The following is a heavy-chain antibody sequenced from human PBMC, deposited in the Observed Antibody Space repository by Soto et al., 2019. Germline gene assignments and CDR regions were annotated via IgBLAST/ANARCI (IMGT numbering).Heavy chain of an antibody. CDR3: ARGREQWLVDYYYYGMDV. CDR1: GYTFTSYY. Sequence: ASVKVSCKASGYTFTSYYMHWVRQAPGQGLEWMGIINSSGGSTSYAQKFQGRVTMTRDTSTSTVYMELSSLRSEDTAVYYCARGREQWLVDYYYYGMDVWGQGTTVTVSS. CDR2: INSSGGST. V-gene: IGHV1-46*01. J-gene: IGHJ6*02. D-gene: IGHD6-19*01.